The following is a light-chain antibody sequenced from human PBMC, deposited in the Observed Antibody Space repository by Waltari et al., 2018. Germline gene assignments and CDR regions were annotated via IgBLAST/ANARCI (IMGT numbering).Light chain of an antibody. CDR1: QRLCHSDGNTH. CDR3: MQGTHWTYT. Sequence: DVVMIQYQFSLSVSLGQAAPISCNSSQRLCHSDGNTHLTWFHQRPGQSPRSLLYRLFHRDYGVPDRFSGSGSGTDFTLKFNKEEAEDVGVYYCMQGTHWTYTFGQGTNLYIK. CDR2: RLF. V-gene: IGKV2-30*02. J-gene: IGKJ2*01.